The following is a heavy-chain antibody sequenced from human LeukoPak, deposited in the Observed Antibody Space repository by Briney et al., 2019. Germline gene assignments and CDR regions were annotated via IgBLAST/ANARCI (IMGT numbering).Heavy chain of an antibody. CDR3: ARDPTPEYYDSSGYYFDY. V-gene: IGHV3-30-3*01. Sequence: PGGSLRLSCAASGFTFSSYAMHWVRQAPGKGLEWVAVISYDGSNKYYADSVKGRFTISRDNSKNTLYLQMNSLRAEDTAVYYCARDPTPEYYDSSGYYFDYWGQGTLVTVSS. CDR2: ISYDGSNK. D-gene: IGHD3-22*01. CDR1: GFTFSSYA. J-gene: IGHJ4*02.